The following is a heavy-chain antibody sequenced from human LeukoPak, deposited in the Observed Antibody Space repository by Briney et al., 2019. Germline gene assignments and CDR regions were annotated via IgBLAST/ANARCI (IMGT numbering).Heavy chain of an antibody. D-gene: IGHD6-6*01. J-gene: IGHJ4*02. V-gene: IGHV3-53*01. Sequence: GGSLRLSCAASGFTVSSDYMSWVRQAPGKGLEWVSVIYSGGSTYYADSVKGRFTISRDNSKNTLYLQMNSLRAEDTAVYYCARGGSSSVHFDYWGQGTLVTVSS. CDR2: IYSGGST. CDR3: ARGGSSSVHFDY. CDR1: GFTVSSDY.